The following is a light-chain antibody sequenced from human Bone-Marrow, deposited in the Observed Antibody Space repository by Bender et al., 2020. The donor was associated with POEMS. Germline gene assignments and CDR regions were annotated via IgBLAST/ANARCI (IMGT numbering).Light chain of an antibody. J-gene: IGLJ2*01. CDR2: EVT. V-gene: IGLV2-8*01. CDR1: SSDVGGYNY. Sequence: QSALTQPPSASGAPGQSVTITCTGTSSDVGGYNYVSWYQQNPGKVPKLMIYEVTKRPSGVPDRFSGSKSGNTASLTVSGLQAEDEADYYCSSYAGSNNVLFGGGTKLAVL. CDR3: SSYAGSNNVL.